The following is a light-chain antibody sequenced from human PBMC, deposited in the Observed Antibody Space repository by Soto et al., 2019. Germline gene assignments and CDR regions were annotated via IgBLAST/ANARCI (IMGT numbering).Light chain of an antibody. CDR1: QSISSY. CDR3: QQSYSTPLT. CDR2: AAS. J-gene: IGKJ4*01. V-gene: IGKV1-39*01. Sequence: DIQMTQSPSSLSASVGDRVTITCRASQSISSYLNWYQQKPGKAPKLLIYAASSLQSGVPSRFSGSGSGTDFTLTISSLQPEDFATCYCQQSYSTPLTVGGGTKVEIK.